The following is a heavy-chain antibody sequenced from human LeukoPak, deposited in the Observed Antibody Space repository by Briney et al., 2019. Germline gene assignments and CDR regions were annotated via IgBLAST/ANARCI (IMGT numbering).Heavy chain of an antibody. Sequence: GGSLRLSCTGSGVTFSNYGMDWVRQAPGKGLEWVSSINTRSTFMWYADSVKGRFTISRDNARNSLSLQMNGLRVEDTAVYYCARERDCTHNGCVAYYFDLWSQGTLVTVSS. D-gene: IGHD2-8*01. V-gene: IGHV3-21*01. CDR2: INTRSTFM. CDR3: ARERDCTHNGCVAYYFDL. J-gene: IGHJ4*02. CDR1: GVTFSNYG.